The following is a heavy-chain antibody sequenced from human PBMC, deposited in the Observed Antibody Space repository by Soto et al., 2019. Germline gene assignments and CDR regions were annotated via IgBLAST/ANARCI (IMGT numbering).Heavy chain of an antibody. D-gene: IGHD3-16*01. Sequence: GPLRRCCAASGFTFSSYSMNWVRQAPGKGLEWVSSISSSSRYIYYADSVKGRFTISRDNAKNSLYLQMNSLRAEDTAVYYCTFREFDYWGQVPLVTVSS. J-gene: IGHJ4*02. V-gene: IGHV3-21*01. CDR1: GFTFSSYS. CDR2: ISSSSRYI. CDR3: TFREFDY.